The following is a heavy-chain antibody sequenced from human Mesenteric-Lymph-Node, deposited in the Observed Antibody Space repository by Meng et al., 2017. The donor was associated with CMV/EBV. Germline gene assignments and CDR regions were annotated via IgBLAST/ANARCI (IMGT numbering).Heavy chain of an antibody. V-gene: IGHV4-39*07. CDR3: ARAPDSDYFDY. CDR1: GGSISSSSYY. CDR2: IYYSGST. J-gene: IGHJ4*02. Sequence: GSLRLSCTVSGGSISSSSYYWGWIRQPPGKGLEWIGSIYYSGSTYYNPSLKSRLTISIDTSKNQFSLKVNSVTAADTAVYYCARAPDSDYFDYWGQGALVTVSS. D-gene: IGHD1-14*01.